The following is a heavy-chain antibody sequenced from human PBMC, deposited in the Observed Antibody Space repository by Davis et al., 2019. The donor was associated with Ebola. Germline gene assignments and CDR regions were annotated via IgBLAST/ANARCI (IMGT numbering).Heavy chain of an antibody. D-gene: IGHD6-13*01. CDR1: GYSFTTYW. V-gene: IGHV5-51*01. Sequence: GGSLRLSCKGSGYSFTTYWIAWVRQPPGKGLEWMGVIFSGDSDTRYRPPFEGQVTISVDKSISTAYLQWSSLKASDTAMYYCARHSSRGDYWGQGTLVTVSS. CDR3: ARHSSRGDY. CDR2: IFSGDSDT. J-gene: IGHJ4*02.